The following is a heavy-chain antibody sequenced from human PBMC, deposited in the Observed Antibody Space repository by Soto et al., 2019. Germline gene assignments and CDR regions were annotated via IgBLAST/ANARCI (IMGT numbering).Heavy chain of an antibody. Sequence: GGSLRLSCAASGFSFSDYYMSWIRQAPGKGLEWVSYISSSGSTIYYADSVKGRFTVSRDNAKDSLWLQVNSLRAEDTAVYYCARNGYCSRDACSYGVDVWGQGTTVTVSS. CDR2: ISSSGSTI. CDR1: GFSFSDYY. J-gene: IGHJ6*02. CDR3: ARNGYCSRDACSYGVDV. D-gene: IGHD2-2*03. V-gene: IGHV3-11*01.